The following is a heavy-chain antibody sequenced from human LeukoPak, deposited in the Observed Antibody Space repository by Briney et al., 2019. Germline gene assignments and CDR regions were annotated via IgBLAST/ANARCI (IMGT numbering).Heavy chain of an antibody. D-gene: IGHD6-13*01. CDR2: INAGNGNT. CDR3: ARDQAGIAAAGRSRYYYGMDV. V-gene: IGHV1-3*01. Sequence: ASVKVSCKASGGTLSSYAMHWVRQAPGQRLEWMGWINAGNGNTKYSQKFQGRVTITRDTSASTAYMELSSLRSEDTAVYYCARDQAGIAAAGRSRYYYGMDVWGQGTTVTVSS. CDR1: GGTLSSYA. J-gene: IGHJ6*02.